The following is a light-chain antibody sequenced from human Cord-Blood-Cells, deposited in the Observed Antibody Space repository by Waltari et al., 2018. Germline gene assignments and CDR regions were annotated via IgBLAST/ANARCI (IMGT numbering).Light chain of an antibody. V-gene: IGKV3-11*01. J-gene: IGKJ1*01. Sequence: IVFPQSPPTLSLCPGARPTPPCRASQSVSSYLAWYQQKPGQAPRLLNYDASNRATGIPARFSGSGSGTDFTLTISSLEPEDVAVYYCQQRSNWPTFGQGTKVEIK. CDR1: QSVSSY. CDR2: DAS. CDR3: QQRSNWPT.